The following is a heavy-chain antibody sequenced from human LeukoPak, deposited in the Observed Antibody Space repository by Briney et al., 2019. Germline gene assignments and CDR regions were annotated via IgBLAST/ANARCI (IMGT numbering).Heavy chain of an antibody. V-gene: IGHV4-38-2*02. CDR2: IYHSGST. CDR3: ATMPTRHYYYYIDV. D-gene: IGHD2-2*01. CDR1: GYSISSGYY. Sequence: SETLSLTCTVSGYSISSGYYWGWIRQPPGKGLEWIGSIYHSGSTYYNPSLKSRVTISVDTSKNQFSLKLSSVTAADTAVYYCATMPTRHYYYYIDVWGKGTTVTVSS. J-gene: IGHJ6*03.